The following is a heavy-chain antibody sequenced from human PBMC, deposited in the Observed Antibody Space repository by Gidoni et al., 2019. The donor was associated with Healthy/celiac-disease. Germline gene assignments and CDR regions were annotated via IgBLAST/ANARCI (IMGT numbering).Heavy chain of an antibody. J-gene: IGHJ3*02. V-gene: IGHV3-21*01. D-gene: IGHD1-26*01. CDR2: ISSSRSYI. CDR3: ARDSGSRDAFDI. Sequence: EVQLVESGGGLVKPGGSLRLSCAASGFTFSSYSMNWVRQAPEKGLEWVSSISSSRSYIYYADSVKGRFTISRDNAKNSLYLQMNSLRAEDTAVYYCARDSGSRDAFDIWGQGTMVTVSS. CDR1: GFTFSSYS.